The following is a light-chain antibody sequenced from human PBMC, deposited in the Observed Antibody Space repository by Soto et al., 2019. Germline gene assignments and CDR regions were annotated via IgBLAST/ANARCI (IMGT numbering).Light chain of an antibody. CDR3: AAWDDSLRGLE. J-gene: IGLJ2*01. CDR2: NNS. V-gene: IGLV1-44*01. Sequence: QSVLTQPPSASGTPGQMVTISCSGSSSNIGSNTVNWYQQLPGMAPKLLIYNNSQRPSGVPDRFSGSKSGTSASLAISGPQSEDEADYYCAAWDDSLRGLEFGGGTKVTVL. CDR1: SSNIGSNT.